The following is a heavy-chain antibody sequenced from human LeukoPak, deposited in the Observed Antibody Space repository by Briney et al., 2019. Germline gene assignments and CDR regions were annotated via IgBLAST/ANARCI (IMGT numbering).Heavy chain of an antibody. CDR2: IYYSGST. CDR1: GGSISSGGYY. V-gene: IGHV4-31*03. J-gene: IGHJ6*02. Sequence: SETLSLTCTVSGGSISSGGYYWSWIRQHPGKGLEWIGYIYYSGSTYYNPSLKSRVTISVDTSKNQLSLKLSSVTAADTAVYYCARRRPEVGSPPLGYYYYGMDVWGQGTTVTVS. D-gene: IGHD1-26*01. CDR3: ARRRPEVGSPPLGYYYYGMDV.